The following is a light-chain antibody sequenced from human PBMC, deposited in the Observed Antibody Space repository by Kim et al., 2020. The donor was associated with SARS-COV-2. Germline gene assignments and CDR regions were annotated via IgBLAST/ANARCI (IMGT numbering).Light chain of an antibody. V-gene: IGLV3-19*01. CDR2: VNK. Sequence: ALGQTVGITCQVDTLRNLFANWYQQKPGQAPVLVIYVNKNRPSGIPDRFSGSSSGNTASLTITGAQAEDEADYYCNSRDRSGNHVVFGGGTQLTVL. J-gene: IGLJ2*01. CDR3: NSRDRSGNHVV. CDR1: TLRNLF.